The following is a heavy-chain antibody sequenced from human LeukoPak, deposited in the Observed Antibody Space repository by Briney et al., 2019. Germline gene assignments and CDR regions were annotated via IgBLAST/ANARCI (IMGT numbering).Heavy chain of an antibody. CDR2: ISSSSSYI. CDR1: GFAFSSYS. V-gene: IGHV3-21*01. CDR3: ARDTLRLDSSGYMY. J-gene: IGHJ4*02. Sequence: GGSLRLSCAASGFAFSSYSMNWVRQAPGKGLEWVSYISSSSSYIYYADSVKGRFTISRDNAKNSLYLQMNSLRAEDTAVYYCARDTLRLDSSGYMYWGQGTLVTVSS. D-gene: IGHD3-22*01.